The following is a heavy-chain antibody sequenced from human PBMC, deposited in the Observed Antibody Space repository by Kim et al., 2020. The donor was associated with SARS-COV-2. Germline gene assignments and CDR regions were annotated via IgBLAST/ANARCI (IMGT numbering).Heavy chain of an antibody. J-gene: IGHJ4*02. CDR2: INAGNGNT. CDR3: ARDQSIAARHLLGY. CDR1: GYTFTSYA. D-gene: IGHD6-6*01. Sequence: ASVKVSCKASGYTFTSYAMHWVRQAPGQRLEWMGWINAGNGNTKYSQKFQGRVTITRDTSASTAYMELSSLRSEDTAVYYCARDQSIAARHLLGYWGQGTLVTVSS. V-gene: IGHV1-3*01.